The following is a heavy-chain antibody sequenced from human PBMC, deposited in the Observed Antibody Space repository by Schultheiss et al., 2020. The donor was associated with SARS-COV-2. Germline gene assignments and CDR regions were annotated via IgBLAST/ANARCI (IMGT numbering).Heavy chain of an antibody. CDR2: ISSNGGST. V-gene: IGHV3-64D*06. J-gene: IGHJ4*02. Sequence: GGSLRLSCSASGFTFSSYAMHWVRQAPGKGLEYVSAISSNGGSTYYADSVKGRFTISRDNSKNTLYLQMSSLRAEDTAVYYCARPLSSSRKTTGDYWGQGTLVTVSS. CDR3: ARPLSSSRKTTGDY. D-gene: IGHD6-13*01. CDR1: GFTFSSYA.